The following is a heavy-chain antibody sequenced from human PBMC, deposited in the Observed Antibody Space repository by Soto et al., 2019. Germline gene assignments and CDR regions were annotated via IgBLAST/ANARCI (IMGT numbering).Heavy chain of an antibody. Sequence: PGESLKISCKGSGYSFTSYWISWVRQMPGKGLEWMGRIDPSDSYTNYSPSFQGHVTISADKSISTAYLQWSSLKASDTAMYYCARLAMVRGVTTYGMDVWGQGTTVTVSS. CDR2: IDPSDSYT. CDR1: GYSFTSYW. CDR3: ARLAMVRGVTTYGMDV. J-gene: IGHJ6*02. V-gene: IGHV5-10-1*01. D-gene: IGHD3-10*01.